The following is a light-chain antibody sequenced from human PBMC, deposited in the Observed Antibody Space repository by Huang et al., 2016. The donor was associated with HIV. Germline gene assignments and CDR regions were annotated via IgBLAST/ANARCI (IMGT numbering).Light chain of an antibody. J-gene: IGKJ1*01. CDR3: QQSNTTPWT. CDR1: QSIKRY. CDR2: AAS. Sequence: DIQITQSPSSLSASVGDSVSITCWASQSIKRYLNWYQQKPGKAPKVLIYAASNLQSGVPSRFSGSGSETDFTLTITSLQPDDFATYYCQQSNTTPWTFGQGTKVEI. V-gene: IGKV1-39*01.